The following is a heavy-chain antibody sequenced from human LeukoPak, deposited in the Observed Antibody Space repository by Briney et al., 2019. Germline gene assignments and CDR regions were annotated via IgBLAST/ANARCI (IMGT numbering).Heavy chain of an antibody. CDR2: ISYDVSNK. CDR3: AKDRVPGGTGWFDP. Sequence: GGSLRLSCAASGFTFSNNAMHWVRQAPGKGLEWVAVISYDVSNKYYADSVKGRFTISRDNSKNTLYLQMNSLRAEDTAVYYCAKDRVPGGTGWFDPWGQGTLVTVSS. V-gene: IGHV3-30*18. CDR1: GFTFSNNA. D-gene: IGHD6-13*01. J-gene: IGHJ5*02.